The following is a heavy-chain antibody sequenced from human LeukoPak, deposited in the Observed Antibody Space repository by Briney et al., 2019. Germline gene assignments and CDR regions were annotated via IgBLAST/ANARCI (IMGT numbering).Heavy chain of an antibody. D-gene: IGHD3-22*01. CDR1: GYTFSSYA. CDR3: ARDLSHLWYYDSSGYSAFDI. V-gene: IGHV7-4-1*02. Sequence: EASVKVSCKASGYTFSSYAMNWVRQAPGQGLEWMGWINTNTGNPTYAQGFTGRFVFSLDTSVSTAYLQISSLKAEDTAVYYCARDLSHLWYYDSSGYSAFDIWGQGTMVTVSS. CDR2: INTNTGNP. J-gene: IGHJ3*02.